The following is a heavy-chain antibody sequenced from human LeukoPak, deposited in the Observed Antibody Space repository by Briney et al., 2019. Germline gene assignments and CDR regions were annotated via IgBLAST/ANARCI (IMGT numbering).Heavy chain of an antibody. CDR1: GFTFSSYG. J-gene: IGHJ6*04. V-gene: IGHV3-33*01. Sequence: PGESLRLSCAASGFTFSSYGMHWVRQAPGKGLEWVAVIWYDGSNKYYADSVKGRFTISRDNSKNTLYLQMNSLRAEDTAVYYCARGNYYYYYGMDVWGKGTTVTVSS. CDR3: ARGNYYYYYGMDV. CDR2: IWYDGSNK.